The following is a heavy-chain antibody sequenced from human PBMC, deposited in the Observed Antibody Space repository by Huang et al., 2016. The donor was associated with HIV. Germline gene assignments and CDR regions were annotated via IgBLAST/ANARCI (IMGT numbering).Heavy chain of an antibody. V-gene: IGHV3-74*01. CDR1: GFTFSSYW. Sequence: EVQLVESGGGLVQPGGSLRLSCAASGFTFSSYWMHWVRQAPGKGLVGVSRSNSDGRSTRYADSVKGRFTISRDNAKNTLYLQMNSLRAEDTAVYYCARDSQQWLVEDYWGQGTLVTVSS. CDR2: SNSDGRST. D-gene: IGHD6-19*01. CDR3: ARDSQQWLVEDY. J-gene: IGHJ4*02.